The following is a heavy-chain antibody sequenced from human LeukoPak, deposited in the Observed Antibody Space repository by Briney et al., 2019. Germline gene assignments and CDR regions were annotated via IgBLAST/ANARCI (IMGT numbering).Heavy chain of an antibody. CDR3: APLVSSGYYVPLT. D-gene: IGHD3-22*01. CDR2: IIPIFGTA. J-gene: IGHJ5*02. CDR1: GYTFTGYY. Sequence: SVKVSCTASGYTFTGYYMHWVRQAPGQGLEWMGGIIPIFGTANYAQKFQGRVTITADESTSTAYMKLSSLRSEDTAVYYCAPLVSSGYYVPLTWGQGTLVTVSS. V-gene: IGHV1-69*13.